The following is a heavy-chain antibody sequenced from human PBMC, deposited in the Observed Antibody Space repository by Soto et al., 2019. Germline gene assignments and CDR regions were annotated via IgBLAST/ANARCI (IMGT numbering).Heavy chain of an antibody. CDR1: GGTFSSYA. V-gene: IGHV1-69*18. CDR2: IIPIFGTA. Sequence: QVQLVQSGAEVKKPGSSVKVSCKASGGTFSSYAISWVRQAPGQGLEWMGRIIPIFGTANYAQKFQGRVTITAYESTSTAYMELSSLRSEDTAVYYCARENRSCYDIWYFDLWGRGTLVTVSS. CDR3: ARENRSCYDIWYFDL. D-gene: IGHD5-12*01. J-gene: IGHJ2*01.